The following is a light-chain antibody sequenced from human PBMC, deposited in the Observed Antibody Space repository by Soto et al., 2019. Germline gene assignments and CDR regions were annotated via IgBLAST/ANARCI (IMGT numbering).Light chain of an antibody. CDR1: QGIRNW. CDR3: HQSDSFPLA. Sequence: DIQMTQSPSSVPASVGDRVTITCRASQGIRNWLAWYQQTPGKAPELLIFAASSMQSGVPSRFSGRGSGTEFTLTIDILQPEDFATFYCHQSDSFPLAFGGLPKL. J-gene: IGKJ4*01. V-gene: IGKV1D-12*01. CDR2: AAS.